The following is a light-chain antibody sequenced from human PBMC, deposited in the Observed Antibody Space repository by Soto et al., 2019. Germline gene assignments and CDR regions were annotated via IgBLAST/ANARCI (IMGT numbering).Light chain of an antibody. CDR1: SSDVGGYNY. CDR2: DVS. J-gene: IGLJ1*01. CDR3: SSYTSSSTPYV. Sequence: QSALTQPASVSGSPGQSITISCTGTSSDVGGYNYVSWYQQHPGKAPKLMIYDVSNRPSGVSNRFSGSKSGNTASLTISGLQAEDEADYYCSSYTSSSTPYVFGTGTMVT. V-gene: IGLV2-14*01.